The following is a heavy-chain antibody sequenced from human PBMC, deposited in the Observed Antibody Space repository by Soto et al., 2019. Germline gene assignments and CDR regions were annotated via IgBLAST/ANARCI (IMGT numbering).Heavy chain of an antibody. J-gene: IGHJ4*02. CDR2: ISWNSGSI. V-gene: IGHV3-9*01. D-gene: IGHD1-26*01. Sequence: EVQLVESGGGLVQPGRSLRLSCAASGFTFDDYAMHWVRQGPGKGLEWVSSISWNSGSIDYADSVKGRFTISRDNAKNSLYLQVNGLRPEDTALYYCVKGVGTNTGHFDYWGQGTLVTVSS. CDR1: GFTFDDYA. CDR3: VKGVGTNTGHFDY.